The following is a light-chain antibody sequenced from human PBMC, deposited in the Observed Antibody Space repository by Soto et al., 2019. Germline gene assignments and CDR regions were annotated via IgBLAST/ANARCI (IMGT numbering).Light chain of an antibody. Sequence: DIQMTQSPSTLSASVGDRVTITCRASQDIGTWLAWYQQKPEKAPKVLIYRASHLESGVPSRFSASGSGTEFSLTINSLQADDFATYYCQQYESLPLTFGQGTRLEIK. V-gene: IGKV1-5*03. CDR3: QQYESLPLT. CDR1: QDIGTW. CDR2: RAS. J-gene: IGKJ5*01.